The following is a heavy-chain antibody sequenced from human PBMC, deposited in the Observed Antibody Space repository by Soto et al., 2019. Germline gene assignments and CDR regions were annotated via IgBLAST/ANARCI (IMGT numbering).Heavy chain of an antibody. J-gene: IGHJ5*02. D-gene: IGHD3-10*01. Sequence: QVQLVQSGPEVKKPGASVKVSCKASGYSFTTYAIHWLRQAPGQGLDWMGWINAGNGNTEFSERFRGRVTITRDTSAITAHMELTGLTSEDTAVYYCARMSKSAGGLDPWGQGTLVTVSS. CDR1: GYSFTTYA. CDR3: ARMSKSAGGLDP. V-gene: IGHV1-3*01. CDR2: INAGNGNT.